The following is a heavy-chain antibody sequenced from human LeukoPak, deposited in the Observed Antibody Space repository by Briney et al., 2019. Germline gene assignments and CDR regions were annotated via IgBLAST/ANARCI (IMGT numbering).Heavy chain of an antibody. V-gene: IGHV3-21*05. D-gene: IGHD6-6*01. CDR3: ASSMGIATRPYYFHS. Sequence: PGGSLRLSCAASGFSFSTYWMTWVRQAPGKGLEWVSYTSSGGSYTDYSDSVKGRFTISRDNTKNSLYLQMNVLRVEDTAVYYCASSMGIATRPYYFHSWGQGTLVTVSS. CDR2: TSSGGSYT. CDR1: GFSFSTYW. J-gene: IGHJ4*02.